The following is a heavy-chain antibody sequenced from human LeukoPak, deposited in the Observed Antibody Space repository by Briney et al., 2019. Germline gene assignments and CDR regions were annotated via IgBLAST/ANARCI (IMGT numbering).Heavy chain of an antibody. CDR1: GGSISSSSYY. J-gene: IGHJ3*02. D-gene: IGHD2-15*01. Sequence: SETLSLTCTVSGGSISSSSYYWGWIRQPPGKGLEWIGSIYYSGSTYYNPSLKSRVTISVDTSKNQFSLKLSSVTAADTAVYYCARPLYCSGGSCYSSAFDIWGQGTMVTVSS. CDR3: ARPLYCSGGSCYSSAFDI. CDR2: IYYSGST. V-gene: IGHV4-39*07.